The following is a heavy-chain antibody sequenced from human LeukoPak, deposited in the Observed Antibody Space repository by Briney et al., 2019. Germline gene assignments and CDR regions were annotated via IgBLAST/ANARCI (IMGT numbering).Heavy chain of an antibody. J-gene: IGHJ6*03. CDR3: ARWGVPIYYYYMDV. Sequence: GGTLRLSCAASGFTFSDYYMSWIRQAPGKGMEWISYVSDSGTIHYSDSVKGRFTISRDNAKHSLYLQMNSLRAEDTAVYYCARWGVPIYYYYMDVWGKGTTVTVSS. V-gene: IGHV3-69-1*01. D-gene: IGHD3-16*01. CDR2: VSDSGTI. CDR1: GFTFSDYY.